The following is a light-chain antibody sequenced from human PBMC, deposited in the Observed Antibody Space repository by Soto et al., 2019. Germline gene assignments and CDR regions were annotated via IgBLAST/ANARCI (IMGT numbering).Light chain of an antibody. V-gene: IGLV2-14*03. CDR1: SSDVGRYNY. J-gene: IGLJ3*02. CDR2: DVS. CDR3: SSYTSSSTAV. Sequence: QSALTQPASVSGSPGQSITISCTGTSSDVGRYNYVSWYQQHPGKAPKLMIYDVSNRPSGVSNRFSGSKSGNTASLTISGLQAEDEADYYCSSYTSSSTAVFGGATKLTVL.